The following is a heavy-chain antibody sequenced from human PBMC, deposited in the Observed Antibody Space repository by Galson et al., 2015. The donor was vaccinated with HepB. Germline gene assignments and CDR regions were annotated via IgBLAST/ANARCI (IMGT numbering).Heavy chain of an antibody. CDR2: INYSGAT. D-gene: IGHD3-22*01. V-gene: IGHV4-34*01. Sequence: ETLSLTCGVYGGSLSGYSWNWVRQSPGKGLEWIGEINYSGATKYNPSPKSRVTMSVDTSKNQFSLKLSSVTAADTALYFCARAQGGVSMIAVVVTSAYYYMDVWSKGATVTVSS. CDR3: ARAQGGVSMIAVVVTSAYYYMDV. CDR1: GGSLSGYS. J-gene: IGHJ6*03.